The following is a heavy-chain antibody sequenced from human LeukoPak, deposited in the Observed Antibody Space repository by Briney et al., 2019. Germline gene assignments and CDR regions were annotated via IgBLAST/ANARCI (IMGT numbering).Heavy chain of an antibody. J-gene: IGHJ6*03. Sequence: ASVKVSCKASGYTFTGYYMHWVRQAPGQGLEWMGWINPNSGGTNYAQKFQGRVTMTRDTSISTAYMELSRLRSDDTAVYYCARDIRANYYYYYMDVWGKGTTVTVSS. CDR3: ARDIRANYYYYYMDV. CDR1: GYTFTGYY. D-gene: IGHD3-3*02. V-gene: IGHV1-2*02. CDR2: INPNSGGT.